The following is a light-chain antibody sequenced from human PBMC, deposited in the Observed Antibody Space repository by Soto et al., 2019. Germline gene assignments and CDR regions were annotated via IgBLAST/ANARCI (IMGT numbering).Light chain of an antibody. V-gene: IGKV1-33*01. J-gene: IGKJ4*02. CDR2: DAS. CDR1: QNIVNY. CDR3: QQYEELPLT. Sequence: DVQLTQSPSTLSASVGDRVAITCQASQNIVNYLNWFQFRPGRAPQLLISDASHLEPGVPSRCSGERSGTDFTLIINNLQPEDFGTYYCQQYEELPLTFGGGTRV.